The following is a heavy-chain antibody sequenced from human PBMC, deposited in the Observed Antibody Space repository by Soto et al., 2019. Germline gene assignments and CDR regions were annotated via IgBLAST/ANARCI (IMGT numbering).Heavy chain of an antibody. CDR2: IYHSGST. J-gene: IGHJ4*02. CDR3: ARAGAARWYFDY. V-gene: IGHV4-4*02. CDR1: GGSISSSNW. D-gene: IGHD6-6*01. Sequence: PSETLSLTCAVSGGSISSSNWWSGVRQPPGKGLEWIGEIYHSGSTNYNPSLKSRVTISVDKSKNQFSLKLSSVTAADTAVYYCARAGAARWYFDYWGQGXLVTVSS.